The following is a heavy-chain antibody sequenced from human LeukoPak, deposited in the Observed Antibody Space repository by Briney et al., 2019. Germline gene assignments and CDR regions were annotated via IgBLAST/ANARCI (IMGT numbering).Heavy chain of an antibody. CDR1: GGSISSGGYY. CDR2: IYYSGST. D-gene: IGHD3-10*01. Sequence: SETLSLTCAVSGGSISSGGYYWSWIRQHPGKGLEWIGYIYYSGSTYYNPSLKSRVTISVDTSKNQFSLKLSSVTAADTAVYYCAGSSDYYGSGSYVDYWGQGTLVTVSS. V-gene: IGHV4-31*11. CDR3: AGSSDYYGSGSYVDY. J-gene: IGHJ4*02.